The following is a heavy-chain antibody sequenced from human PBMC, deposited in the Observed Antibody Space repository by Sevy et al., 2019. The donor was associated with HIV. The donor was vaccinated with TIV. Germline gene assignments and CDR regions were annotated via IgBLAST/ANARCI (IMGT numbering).Heavy chain of an antibody. D-gene: IGHD3-3*01. J-gene: IGHJ4*02. CDR3: ARELAPNDFWSGYQYDY. V-gene: IGHV3-21*01. Sequence: GGSLRLSCAASGFTFSSYSMNWVRQAPGKGLEWVSSISSSSSYIYYADSVKGRFTISRDNAKNSLYLQMNSLRAEDTAVYYCARELAPNDFWSGYQYDYWGQGTLVTVSS. CDR2: ISSSSSYI. CDR1: GFTFSSYS.